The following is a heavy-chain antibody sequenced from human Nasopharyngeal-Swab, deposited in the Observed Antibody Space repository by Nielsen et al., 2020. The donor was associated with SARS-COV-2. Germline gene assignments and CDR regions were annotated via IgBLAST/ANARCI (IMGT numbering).Heavy chain of an antibody. D-gene: IGHD2-15*01. CDR3: AREGFSAARGYYYGMDV. CDR1: GFIFSDYY. V-gene: IGHV3-33*08. CDR2: IWYDGSNK. Sequence: GGSLRLSCAASGFIFSDYYMHWVRQAPGKGLEWVAVIWYDGSNKYYADSVKGRFTISRDNSKNTLYLQMNSLRAEDTAVYYCAREGFSAARGYYYGMDVWGQGTTVTVSS. J-gene: IGHJ6*02.